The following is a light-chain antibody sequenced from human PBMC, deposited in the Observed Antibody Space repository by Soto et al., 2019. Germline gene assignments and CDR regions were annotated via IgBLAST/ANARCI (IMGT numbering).Light chain of an antibody. CDR2: GAS. CDR3: QPYGSSRT. Sequence: EIVLTRSPATLSVSPGERATLSCRASQSVSSNLAWYQQKPGQAPRLLIYGASRRATGIPDRFSGSGSGKAFNLTISRLEPEDFAVYYCQPYGSSRTFGQGTTVDI. J-gene: IGKJ1*01. V-gene: IGKV3-20*01. CDR1: QSVSSN.